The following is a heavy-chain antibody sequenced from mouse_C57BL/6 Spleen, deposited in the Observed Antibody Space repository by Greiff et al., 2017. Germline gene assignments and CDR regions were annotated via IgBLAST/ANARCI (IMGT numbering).Heavy chain of an antibody. CDR2: INPNNGGT. D-gene: IGHD1-2*01. V-gene: IGHV1-18*01. J-gene: IGHJ2*01. CDR3: ERVHIARFFDY. CDR1: GYTFTDYN. Sequence: VQLKQSGPELVKPGASVKIPCTASGYTFTDYNMDWVKQSHGKSLEWIGDINPNNGGTIYNQKFKGKATLTVDKSSSTAYMELRSLTSEDTAVYYCERVHIARFFDYWGQGTTLTVSS.